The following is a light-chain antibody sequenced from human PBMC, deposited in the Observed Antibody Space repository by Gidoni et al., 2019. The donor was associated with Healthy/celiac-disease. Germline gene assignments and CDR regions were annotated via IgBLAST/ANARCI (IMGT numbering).Light chain of an antibody. CDR3: QQYVSSPLT. CDR1: HSVSSSY. J-gene: IGKJ4*01. V-gene: IGKV3-20*01. CDR2: GAS. Sequence: EIVLTQSPGTLSLSPGERATLSCRASHSVSSSYLSWYQQKPGQAPRLLIYGASSRATGIPDRFSGSGSGTDFTLTISRREPEDFAVYYCQQYVSSPLTFGGGTKVEIK.